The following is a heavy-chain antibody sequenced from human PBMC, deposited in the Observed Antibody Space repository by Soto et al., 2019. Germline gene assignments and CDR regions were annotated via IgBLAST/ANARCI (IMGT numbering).Heavy chain of an antibody. CDR2: IIPPFGTP. CDR1: GGTFSNYA. V-gene: IGHV1-69*06. Sequence: SVKVSCKASGGTFSNYAINWVRQAPGQGLEWMGGIIPPFGTPNYAQKFQGRVTFTAHKSTSTAYMELRSLRSDDTAVYYCARGWETVGTTTPFAYWGQGTLVTVSS. J-gene: IGHJ4*02. CDR3: ARGWETVGTTTPFAY. D-gene: IGHD1-26*01.